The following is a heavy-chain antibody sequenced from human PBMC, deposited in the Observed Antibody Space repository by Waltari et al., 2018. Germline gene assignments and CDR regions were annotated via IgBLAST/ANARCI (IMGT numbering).Heavy chain of an antibody. CDR2: INPNSGGT. V-gene: IGHV1-2*02. Sequence: QVQLVQSGAEVKKPGSSVKVSCKASGGTFSSYAISWVRQAPGQGLEWMGGINPNSGGTNYAQKFQGRVTMTRDTSISTAYMELSRLRSDDTAVYYCASRHYYYGMDVWGQGTTVTVSS. J-gene: IGHJ6*02. CDR3: ASRHYYYGMDV. CDR1: GGTFSSYA.